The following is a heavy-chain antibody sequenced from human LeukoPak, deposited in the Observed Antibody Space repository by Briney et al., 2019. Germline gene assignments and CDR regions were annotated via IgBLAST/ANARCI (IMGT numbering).Heavy chain of an antibody. CDR2: LYYSGST. V-gene: IGHV4-59*01. Sequence: SETLSLTCSVSGGSISTYYWSWIRQPPVKGLEWIGYLYYSGSTNYNPSLKSRVTISVDTSMDQFSLRLSSVTAADTAVYYCAGSAYSYGPYFDYWGHGTLVTVSS. D-gene: IGHD5-18*01. J-gene: IGHJ4*01. CDR3: AGSAYSYGPYFDY. CDR1: GGSISTYY.